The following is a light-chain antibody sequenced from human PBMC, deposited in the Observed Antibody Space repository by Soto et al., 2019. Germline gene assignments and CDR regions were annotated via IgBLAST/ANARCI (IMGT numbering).Light chain of an antibody. V-gene: IGKV3-15*01. Sequence: DIVLTQSPATLPLSPGERATLSCRASQSVSNILAWYQKKPGQPPRLLIYGASTEATNIPTRFSGTGSGTDFTLTISSLRSEDFAVYYCQQYNSWPWTFGQGTKVEIK. CDR2: GAS. CDR1: QSVSNI. CDR3: QQYNSWPWT. J-gene: IGKJ1*01.